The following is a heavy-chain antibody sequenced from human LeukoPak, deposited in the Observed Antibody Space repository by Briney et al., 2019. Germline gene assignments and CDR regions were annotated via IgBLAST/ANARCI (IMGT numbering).Heavy chain of an antibody. D-gene: IGHD5-12*01. Sequence: ASVKVSCKASGYTFTGYYMHWVRQAPGQGLEWMGWINPNSGGTNYAQKFQGRVTMTRDTSISTAYRELSRLRSDDTAVYYCARDMNIVALGAFDIWGQGTMVTVSS. V-gene: IGHV1-2*02. CDR3: ARDMNIVALGAFDI. J-gene: IGHJ3*02. CDR2: INPNSGGT. CDR1: GYTFTGYY.